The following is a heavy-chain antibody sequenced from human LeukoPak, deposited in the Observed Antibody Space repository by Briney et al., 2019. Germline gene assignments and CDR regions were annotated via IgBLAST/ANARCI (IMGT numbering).Heavy chain of an antibody. V-gene: IGHV3-30-3*01. CDR1: GFTFSSYA. CDR2: ISYDGSNK. J-gene: IGHJ6*02. D-gene: IGHD3-10*01. CDR3: ARGGMVRGVIPNYYYYGMDV. Sequence: GGSLRLSCAASGFTFSSYAMHWVRQAPGKGLEWVAVISYDGSNKYYADSVKGRFTISRDNSKNTLYLQMNSLRAEDTAVYYCARGGMVRGVIPNYYYYGMDVWGQGTTVTVSS.